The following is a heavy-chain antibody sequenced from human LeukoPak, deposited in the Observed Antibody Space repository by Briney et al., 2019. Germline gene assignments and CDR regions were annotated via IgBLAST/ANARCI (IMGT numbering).Heavy chain of an antibody. CDR3: ARSTPMAPFDY. J-gene: IGHJ4*02. CDR1: GYTFTGYY. CDR2: INPNSGGT. V-gene: IGHV1-2*06. D-gene: IGHD5-18*01. Sequence: ASVKVSCKASGYTFTGYYMHWVRQAPGQGLEWMGRINPNSGGTNYAQRFQGRVTMTRDTSISTAYMELRGLRSDDTAMYYCARSTPMAPFDYWGQGTLVTVSS.